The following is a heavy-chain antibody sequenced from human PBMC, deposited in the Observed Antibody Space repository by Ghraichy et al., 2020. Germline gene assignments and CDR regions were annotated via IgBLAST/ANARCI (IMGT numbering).Heavy chain of an antibody. D-gene: IGHD2-21*01. CDR2: IKPSGGST. V-gene: IGHV1-46*01. CDR3: VREPPDSYYFDY. J-gene: IGHJ4*02. CDR1: GYSFISYY. Sequence: ASVKVSCKTSGYSFISYYMHWVRQAPGQGPEWMGSIKPSGGSTLYAQNFQGRVAMTRDTSTSMIYLDLSSLRFEDSAIYYCVREPPDSYYFDYWGQGTLVTVSS.